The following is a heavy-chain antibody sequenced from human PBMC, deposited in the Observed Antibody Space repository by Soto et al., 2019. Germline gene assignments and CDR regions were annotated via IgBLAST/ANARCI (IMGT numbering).Heavy chain of an antibody. Sequence: AVKVSCKGSGNTFTYVYLHWVRQAPGQALEWMGWITPFNGNTKYAQKFQDRVTFTGDTSLNTAYMELSSLRSDDTAMFYCASGRYDASGYFDYSGPGSLVTVSS. CDR3: ASGRYDASGYFDY. J-gene: IGHJ4*02. CDR2: ITPFNGNT. CDR1: GNTFTYVY. D-gene: IGHD3-22*01. V-gene: IGHV1-45*02.